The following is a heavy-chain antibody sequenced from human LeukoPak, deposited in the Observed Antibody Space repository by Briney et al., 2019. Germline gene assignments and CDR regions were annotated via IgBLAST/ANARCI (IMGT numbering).Heavy chain of an antibody. D-gene: IGHD5-24*01. Sequence: GGSLRLSCAASGFTFNSYWMHWVRQAPGKGLEWVAVISYDGSNKYYADSVKGRFTISRDNSKNTLYLQMNSLRAEDTAVYYCASGDGYTRSFDYWGQGTLVTVSS. CDR1: GFTFNSYW. CDR2: ISYDGSNK. CDR3: ASGDGYTRSFDY. V-gene: IGHV3-30-3*01. J-gene: IGHJ4*02.